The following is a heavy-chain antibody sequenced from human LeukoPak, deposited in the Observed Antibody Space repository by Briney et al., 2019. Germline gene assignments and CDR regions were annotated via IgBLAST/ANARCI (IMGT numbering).Heavy chain of an antibody. Sequence: ASVKVSCKASGYPFTTSDINWVRQATGQGLEWMGWMNPDSGDTGYAQKFQGRLTITRHTSINTAYMELSGLRSDDSAVYYCTRGGDYWGQGTLVTVSS. CDR1: GYPFTTSD. CDR3: TRGGDY. V-gene: IGHV1-8*03. CDR2: MNPDSGDT. J-gene: IGHJ4*02.